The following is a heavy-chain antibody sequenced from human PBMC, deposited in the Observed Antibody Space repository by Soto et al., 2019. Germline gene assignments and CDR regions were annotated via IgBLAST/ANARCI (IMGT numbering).Heavy chain of an antibody. Sequence: SVKVSCKASGGTFSSYAISWGRQAPGQGLEWMGGIIPIFGTANYAQKFQGRVTITADESTSTAYMELSSLRSEDTAVYYCARIPTGTTSWLDPWGQGTLVTVSS. CDR1: GGTFSSYA. D-gene: IGHD1-7*01. CDR3: ARIPTGTTSWLDP. V-gene: IGHV1-69*13. J-gene: IGHJ5*02. CDR2: IIPIFGTA.